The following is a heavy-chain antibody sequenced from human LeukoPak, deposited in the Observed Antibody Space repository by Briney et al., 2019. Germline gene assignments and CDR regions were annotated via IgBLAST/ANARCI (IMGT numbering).Heavy chain of an antibody. CDR2: ISGSGGST. J-gene: IGHJ4*02. CDR1: GFTFSSYG. V-gene: IGHV3-23*01. D-gene: IGHD3-22*01. Sequence: GGSLRLSCAASGFTFSSYGMSWVRQAPGKGLEWVSAISGSGGSTYYADSVKGRFTISRDNSKNTLYLQMNSLRAEDTAVYYCAKDSGYYDSSGYCDYWGQGTLVTVSS. CDR3: AKDSGYYDSSGYCDY.